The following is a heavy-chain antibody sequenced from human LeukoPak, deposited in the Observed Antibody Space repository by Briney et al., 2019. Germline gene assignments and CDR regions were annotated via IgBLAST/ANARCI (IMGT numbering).Heavy chain of an antibody. V-gene: IGHV3-30*03. D-gene: IGHD3-10*01. CDR1: GFTFSSYG. J-gene: IGHJ4*02. CDR3: TTGSLITMVRGVMRELPDY. Sequence: GRSLRLSCAASGFTFSSYGMHWVRQAPGKGLEWVAVISYDGSNKYYADSVKGRFTISRDNSKNTLYLQMNSLKTEDTAVYYCTTGSLITMVRGVMRELPDYWGQGTLVTVSS. CDR2: ISYDGSNK.